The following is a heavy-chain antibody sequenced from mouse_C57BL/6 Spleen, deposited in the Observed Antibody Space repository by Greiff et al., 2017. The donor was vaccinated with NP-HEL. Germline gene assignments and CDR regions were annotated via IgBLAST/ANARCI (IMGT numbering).Heavy chain of an antibody. J-gene: IGHJ2*01. D-gene: IGHD2-1*01. CDR3: ARCYGNYDYFDY. CDR1: GYTFTSYW. CDR2: IDPSDSYT. Sequence: QVQLQQPGAELVKPGASVKLSCKASGYTFTSYWMQWVKQRPGQGLEWIGEIDPSDSYTNYNQKFKGKATLTVDTSSSTAYMQLSSLTSEDSAVYYCARCYGNYDYFDYWGQGTTLTVSS. V-gene: IGHV1-50*01.